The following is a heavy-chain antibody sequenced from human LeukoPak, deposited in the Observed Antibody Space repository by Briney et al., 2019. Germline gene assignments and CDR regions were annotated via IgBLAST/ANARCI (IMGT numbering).Heavy chain of an antibody. Sequence: GGSLRLACAASGFTFSSYAMSWVRQAPGKGLEWVSAISGSGGSTYYADSVKGRFTISRDNSKNTLYLQMNSLRAEDTAVYYKQKTEYEILTGTNWGQGTLVTVSS. CDR3: QKTEYEILTGTN. D-gene: IGHD3-9*01. CDR2: ISGSGGST. V-gene: IGHV3-23*01. CDR1: GFTFSSYA. J-gene: IGHJ4*02.